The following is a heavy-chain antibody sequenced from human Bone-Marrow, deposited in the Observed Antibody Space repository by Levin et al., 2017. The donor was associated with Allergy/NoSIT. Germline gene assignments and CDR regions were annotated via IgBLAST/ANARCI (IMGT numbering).Heavy chain of an antibody. CDR2: VSNSGNT. CDR1: SVSISPYY. V-gene: IGHV4-59*01. J-gene: IGHJ4*02. CDR3: TGGGAARPGY. Sequence: SQTLSLTCTFSSVSISPYYWNWIRQPPGKGLEWIGYVSNSGNTNYRPSLKGRVTMSVDTSRKQISLKLTSMTPADTAVYYCTGGGAARPGYWGQGILVTVSS. D-gene: IGHD6-6*01.